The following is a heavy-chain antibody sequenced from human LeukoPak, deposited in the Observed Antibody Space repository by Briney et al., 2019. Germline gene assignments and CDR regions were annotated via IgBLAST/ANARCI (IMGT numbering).Heavy chain of an antibody. J-gene: IGHJ4*02. CDR2: ISYDGSNK. CDR3: AKDYGIAAAGGGYDY. D-gene: IGHD6-13*01. V-gene: IGHV3-30*07. CDR1: GFTFSSYA. Sequence: GGSLRLSCAASGFTFSSYAMHWVRQAPGKGLEWVAVISYDGSNKYYADSVKGRFTISRDNSKNTLYLQMNSLRAEDTAVYYCAKDYGIAAAGGGYDYWGQGTLVTVSS.